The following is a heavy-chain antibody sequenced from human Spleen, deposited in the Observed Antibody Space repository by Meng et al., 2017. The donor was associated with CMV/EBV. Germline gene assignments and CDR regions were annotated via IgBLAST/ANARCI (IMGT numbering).Heavy chain of an antibody. J-gene: IGHJ3*02. V-gene: IGHV1-46*01. Sequence: FTRYYIHWVRQAPGQGLEWMGIINPSGGTTNYAQKFQGRVTMTRDTSTSTVYMELSSLRSEDTAVYYCARDQSLRDFRFGWDAFDIWGQGTMVTVSS. CDR1: FTRYY. CDR3: ARDQSLRDFRFGWDAFDI. CDR2: INPSGGTT. D-gene: IGHD3-3*01.